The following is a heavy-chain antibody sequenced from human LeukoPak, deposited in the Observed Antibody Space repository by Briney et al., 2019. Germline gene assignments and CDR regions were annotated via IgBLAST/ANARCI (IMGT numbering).Heavy chain of an antibody. V-gene: IGHV4-4*07. CDR1: GGSISSYY. CDR3: ARESVDGDYPNYYYMDV. D-gene: IGHD4-17*01. Sequence: TSETLSLTCTVSGGSISSYYWSWIRQPAGKGLEWIGRIYTSGSTNYNPSLKSRVTMSVDTSKNQFSLKLSSVTAADTAVYYCARESVDGDYPNYYYMDVWGKGTTVTISS. J-gene: IGHJ6*03. CDR2: IYTSGST.